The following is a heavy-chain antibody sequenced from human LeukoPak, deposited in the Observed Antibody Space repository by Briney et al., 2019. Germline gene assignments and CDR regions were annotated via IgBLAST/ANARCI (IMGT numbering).Heavy chain of an antibody. CDR3: ARGVSYSASAFDY. CDR1: GFTFSNYW. CDR2: TNTDGSST. J-gene: IGHJ4*02. Sequence: PGGSLRLSCAASGFTFSNYWMHWVRQAPGKGLVWVSRTNTDGSSTNYTDSVKGRFSISRDNAKDTLYLQMNSLRVEETAVYYCARGVSYSASAFDYWGQGTLVTVSS. D-gene: IGHD1-26*01. V-gene: IGHV3-74*01.